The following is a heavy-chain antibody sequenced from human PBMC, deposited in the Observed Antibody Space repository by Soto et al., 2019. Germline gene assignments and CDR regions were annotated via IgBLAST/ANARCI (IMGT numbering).Heavy chain of an antibody. V-gene: IGHV3-33*01. D-gene: IGHD5-18*01. CDR1: GFTFSSYG. CDR2: IWYDGSNK. Sequence: PGGSLRLSCAASGFTFSSYGMHWVRQAPGKGLEWVAVIWYDGSNKYYADSVKGRFTISRDNSKNTLYLQMNSLRAEDTAVYYCARDGGYSYGHGVDYWGQGTLVTVSS. J-gene: IGHJ4*02. CDR3: ARDGGYSYGHGVDY.